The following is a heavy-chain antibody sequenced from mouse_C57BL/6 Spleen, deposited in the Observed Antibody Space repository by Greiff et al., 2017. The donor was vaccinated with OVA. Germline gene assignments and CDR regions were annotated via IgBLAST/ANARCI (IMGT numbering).Heavy chain of an antibody. Sequence: VKLQQSGPELVKPGASVKLSCKASGYTFTSYDINWVKQRPGQGLEWIGWIYPRDGSTKYNEKFKGKATLTVDTSSSTAYMELHSLTSEDSAVYFCARWYSPYAMDYWGQGTSVTVSS. CDR1: GYTFTSYD. V-gene: IGHV1-85*01. D-gene: IGHD2-12*01. CDR3: ARWYSPYAMDY. J-gene: IGHJ4*01. CDR2: IYPRDGST.